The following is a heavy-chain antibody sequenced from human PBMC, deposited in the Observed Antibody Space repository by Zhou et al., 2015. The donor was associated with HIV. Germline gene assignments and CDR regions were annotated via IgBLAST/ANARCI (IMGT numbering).Heavy chain of an antibody. CDR1: GFTFHDHA. D-gene: IGHD2-2*01. V-gene: IGHV3-9*01. Sequence: EVQLVESGGGLVQPGRSLRLSCGASGFTFHDHAMHWVRQAPGRGLEWVSGISWNGGRTGYADSVKGRFTISRDDAKNSLYLQMNSLRPEDTALYYCAKDVSTGYQYGLDVWGQGTMVTVSS. CDR3: AKDVSTGYQYGLDV. CDR2: ISWNGGRT. J-gene: IGHJ6*02.